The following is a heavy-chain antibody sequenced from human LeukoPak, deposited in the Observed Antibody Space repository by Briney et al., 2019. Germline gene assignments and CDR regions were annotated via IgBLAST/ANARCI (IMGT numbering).Heavy chain of an antibody. V-gene: IGHV3-30*03. CDR3: ARDRDV. J-gene: IGHJ4*02. Sequence: PGGSLRPSCAASGFTFSSYGMHWVRQAPGKGLEWVAVISYDGSNKYYADSVKGRFTISRDNSKNTLYLQMNSLRAEDTAVYYCARDRDVWGQGTLVTVSS. CDR1: GFTFSSYG. CDR2: ISYDGSNK.